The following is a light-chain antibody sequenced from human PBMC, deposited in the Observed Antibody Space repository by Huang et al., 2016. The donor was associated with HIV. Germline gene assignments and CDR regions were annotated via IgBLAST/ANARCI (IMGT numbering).Light chain of an antibody. Sequence: EVVMTQSPATLSLSPGEKATLSCRASQSVSSNLSWYQQKPGQAPRLLIYGASTWATGIPDRFSGSGYVTDFTLTISRLEPEDFAVYYCQQYNNWPLTFGGGTKVEI. CDR3: QQYNNWPLT. J-gene: IGKJ4*01. CDR2: GAS. CDR1: QSVSSN. V-gene: IGKV3D-15*01.